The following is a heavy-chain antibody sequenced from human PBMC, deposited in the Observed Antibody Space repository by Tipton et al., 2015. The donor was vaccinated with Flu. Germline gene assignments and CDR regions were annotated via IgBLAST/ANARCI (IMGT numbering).Heavy chain of an antibody. Sequence: GLVKPSQTLSLTCAICGDSVATLGAAWNWIRQSPSRGLEWLGRAYSRSKWEIDYAVSVRGRLTINVDTTKNHVALQPEYVTPEDTSVYYCERGRDNAFDVWGQGTKVTVSS. CDR1: GDSVATLGAA. J-gene: IGHJ3*01. V-gene: IGHV6-1*01. CDR3: ERGRDNAFDV. CDR2: AYSRSKWEI. D-gene: IGHD1-14*01.